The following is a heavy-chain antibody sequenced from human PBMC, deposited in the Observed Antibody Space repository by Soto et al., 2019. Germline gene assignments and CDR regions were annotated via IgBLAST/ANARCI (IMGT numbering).Heavy chain of an antibody. CDR1: GFTFSNYP. J-gene: IGHJ3*02. CDR2: VSFDGDFK. V-gene: IGHV3-30-3*01. D-gene: IGHD3-10*01. CDR3: ARDPPAPITFDAFDI. Sequence: QVLLVESGGGVVQPGRSLRLSCAASGFTFSNYPMHWVRQVPGKGLEWVALVSFDGDFKNYADSVKGRLTISRDNSKKTLYLHMNNLRPEDTAIYYSARDPPAPITFDAFDIWGHGTMVTVSS.